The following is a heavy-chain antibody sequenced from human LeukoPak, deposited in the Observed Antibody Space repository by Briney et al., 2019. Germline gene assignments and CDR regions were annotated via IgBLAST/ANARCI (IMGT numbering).Heavy chain of an antibody. J-gene: IGHJ4*02. Sequence: SETLSLTCTVYGGSISSYHWSWIRQPAGKGLEWIGRLYTSGSTNYHPSLKSRVTMSVDTSKNQFSLTLSSVTAADTAVYDCASEVVTPLYLDYWGQGTLVTVSS. V-gene: IGHV4-4*07. D-gene: IGHD4-23*01. CDR1: GGSISSYH. CDR3: ASEVVTPLYLDY. CDR2: LYTSGST.